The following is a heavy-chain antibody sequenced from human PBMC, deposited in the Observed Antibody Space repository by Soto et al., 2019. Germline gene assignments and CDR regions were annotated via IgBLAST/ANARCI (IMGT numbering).Heavy chain of an antibody. J-gene: IGHJ4*02. CDR1: VSTVSRDW. CDR2: INQDGSEK. Sequence: EVHLVESGGGLVQTGGSLRLSCAIFVSTVSRDWMNWVRQAPGKGLEWVAHINQDGSEKYYVDSVKGRFTISRDNAKKSLSLQMNGLGPADTAMYYCSGGVGDAFWGQGTVVTVSS. CDR3: SGGVGDAF. V-gene: IGHV3-7*04. D-gene: IGHD1-26*01.